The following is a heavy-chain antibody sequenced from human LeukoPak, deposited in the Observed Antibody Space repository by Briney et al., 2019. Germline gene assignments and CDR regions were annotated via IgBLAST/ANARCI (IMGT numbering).Heavy chain of an antibody. Sequence: EASVRVSCMASGYTFTVYYMHWVRQAPGQGLEWGGWINPKSGGTNYAQQFRGRVTITRDTSISRAYMELSRLRSDDTGVYYCASRGSHTTVLDYWGQGTLVTVSS. V-gene: IGHV1-2*02. CDR2: INPKSGGT. D-gene: IGHD3-16*01. J-gene: IGHJ4*02. CDR3: ASRGSHTTVLDY. CDR1: GYTFTVYY.